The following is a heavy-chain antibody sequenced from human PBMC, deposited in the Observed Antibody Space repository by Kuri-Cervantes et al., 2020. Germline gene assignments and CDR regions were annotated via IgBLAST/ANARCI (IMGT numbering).Heavy chain of an antibody. CDR1: GGSFSGYY. Sequence: SETLSLTCAVYGGSFSGYYWSWIRQPPGKGLEWIGEINHSGSTNYNPPLKSRVTVSVDTSKNQFSLKLSSVTAADTAVYYCARGLLVRRRQGMNAFDIWGQGTMVTVSS. V-gene: IGHV4-34*01. CDR2: INHSGST. J-gene: IGHJ3*02. CDR3: ARGLLVRRRQGMNAFDI. D-gene: IGHD3-10*01.